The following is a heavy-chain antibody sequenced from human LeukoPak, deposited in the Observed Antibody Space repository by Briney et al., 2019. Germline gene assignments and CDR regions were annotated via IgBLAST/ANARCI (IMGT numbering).Heavy chain of an antibody. CDR2: IKQDGSEK. J-gene: IGHJ4*02. CDR3: ARDRKDYYGSGSDFDY. V-gene: IGHV3-7*01. D-gene: IGHD3-10*01. CDR1: GFTFSSYW. Sequence: GGSLRLSCAASGFTFSSYWMSWVRQAPGKGLEWVANIKQDGSEKYYVDSVKGRFTISRDNAKNSLYLQMNSLRAEDTAVYYCARDRKDYYGSGSDFDYWGQGTLVTISS.